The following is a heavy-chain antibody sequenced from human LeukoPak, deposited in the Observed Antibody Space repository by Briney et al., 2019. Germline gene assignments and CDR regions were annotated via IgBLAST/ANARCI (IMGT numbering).Heavy chain of an antibody. V-gene: IGHV3-23*01. J-gene: IGHJ6*03. Sequence: AGSLRLTCAASGFTFSSNGVGWGRQAQGTGREWVSGLSAGGSNTYYADSVMGRVTISRDNSKNTLYLQMNSLGAEDTAIYYCAKGGYYDGYYYCYRDVWGKGTTVTISS. CDR1: GFTFSSNG. CDR3: AKGGYYDGYYYCYRDV. CDR2: LSAGGSNT. D-gene: IGHD3-3*01.